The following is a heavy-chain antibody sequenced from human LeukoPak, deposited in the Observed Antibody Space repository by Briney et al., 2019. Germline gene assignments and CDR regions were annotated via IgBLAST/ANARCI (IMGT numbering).Heavy chain of an antibody. Sequence: KASETLSLTCAVYGGSFSGYYWSWIRQPPGKGLEWIGEINHSGSTNYNPSLKSRVTISVDTSKNQFSLKLSSVTAADTAVYYCARSVRGAMSGYYYYMDVWGKGTTVTISS. D-gene: IGHD3-10*01. V-gene: IGHV4-34*01. CDR3: ARSVRGAMSGYYYYMDV. CDR1: GGSFSGYY. J-gene: IGHJ6*03. CDR2: INHSGST.